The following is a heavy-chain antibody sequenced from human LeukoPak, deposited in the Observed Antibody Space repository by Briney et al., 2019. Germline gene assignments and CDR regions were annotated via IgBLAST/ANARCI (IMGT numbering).Heavy chain of an antibody. CDR3: ARNDILTANDY. CDR2: INPNSGGT. CDR1: GYTFTSYY. Sequence: ASVKVSCKASGYTFTSYYMHWVRQAPGQGLEWMGWINPNSGGTNYAQKFQGRVTMTRDTSITTAYMELSRLRSDDTAVYYCARNDILTANDYWGQGTLVTVSS. J-gene: IGHJ4*02. V-gene: IGHV1-2*02. D-gene: IGHD3-9*01.